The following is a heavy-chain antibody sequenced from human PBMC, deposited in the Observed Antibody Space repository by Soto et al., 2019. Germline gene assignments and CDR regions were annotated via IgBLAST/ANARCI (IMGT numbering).Heavy chain of an antibody. D-gene: IGHD2-8*02. J-gene: IGHJ6*02. Sequence: ASVKVSCKTSGYTFSNYDFSWVRQAPGQGLEWMGWVSNKNGVTNYAEKFRDRVTMTTDISTNTIYMELRSLRSDDTAVYFCARERLNTGWYGMDVWGQGTTVTVSS. V-gene: IGHV1-18*04. CDR3: ARERLNTGWYGMDV. CDR1: GYTFSNYD. CDR2: VSNKNGVT.